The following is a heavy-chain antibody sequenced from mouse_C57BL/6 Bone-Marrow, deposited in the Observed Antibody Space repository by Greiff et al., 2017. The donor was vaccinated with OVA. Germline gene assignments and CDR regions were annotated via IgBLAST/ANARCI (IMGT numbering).Heavy chain of an antibody. J-gene: IGHJ1*03. Sequence: VQLQQPGAELVRPGTSVKLSCKASGYTFTSYWMHWVKQRPGQGLEWIGVIDPSDSYTNYNQKFKGKATLTEDTSSSTAYMQLSSLTSEDSAVYYCARGITTVVARYFDVWGTGTTVTVSS. CDR2: IDPSDSYT. CDR3: ARGITTVVARYFDV. D-gene: IGHD1-1*01. CDR1: GYTFTSYW. V-gene: IGHV1-59*01.